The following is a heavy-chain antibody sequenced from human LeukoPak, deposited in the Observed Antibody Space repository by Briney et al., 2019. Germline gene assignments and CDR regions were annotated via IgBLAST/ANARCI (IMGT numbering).Heavy chain of an antibody. Sequence: SETLSLTCTVSGGPISSSSYYWGWIRQPPGKGLEWIGSIYYSGSTYYNPSLKSRVTISVDTSKNQFSLKLSSVTAADTAVYYCAGIAVAGTSLADWGQGTLVTVSS. CDR1: GGPISSSSYY. CDR2: IYYSGST. V-gene: IGHV4-39*01. J-gene: IGHJ4*02. D-gene: IGHD6-19*01. CDR3: AGIAVAGTSLAD.